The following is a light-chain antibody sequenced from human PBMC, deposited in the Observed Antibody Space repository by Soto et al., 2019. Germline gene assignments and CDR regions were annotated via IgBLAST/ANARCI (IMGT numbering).Light chain of an antibody. V-gene: IGLV3-9*01. Sequence: SYELAQPLSVSVALGQTARITCGGNNIGSKNVHWYQQEPGQAPVMVIYRDSKRPSGIPERFSGSNSGNTATLTISRAQAGDEADYYCQVWDSSTGVFGGGTKLTVL. CDR2: RDS. CDR3: QVWDSSTGV. CDR1: NIGSKN. J-gene: IGLJ3*02.